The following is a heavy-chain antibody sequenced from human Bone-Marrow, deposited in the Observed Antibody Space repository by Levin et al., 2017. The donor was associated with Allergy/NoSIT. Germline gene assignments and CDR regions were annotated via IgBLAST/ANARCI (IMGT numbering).Heavy chain of an antibody. CDR3: AKVEIIAARPERYYYYGMDV. J-gene: IGHJ6*02. D-gene: IGHD6-6*01. Sequence: GGSLRLSCAASGFTFSSYGMHWVRQAPGKGLEWVAVISYDGSNKYYADSVKGRFTISRDNSKNTLYLQMNSLRAEDTAVYYCAKVEIIAARPERYYYYGMDVWGQGTTVTVSS. CDR1: GFTFSSYG. V-gene: IGHV3-30*18. CDR2: ISYDGSNK.